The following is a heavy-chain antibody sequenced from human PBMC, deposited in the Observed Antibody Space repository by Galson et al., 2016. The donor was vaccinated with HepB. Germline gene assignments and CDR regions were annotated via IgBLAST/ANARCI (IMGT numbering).Heavy chain of an antibody. Sequence: PALVKPTQTLTLTCTFSGFSLNSSGVGVGWIRQPPGKALEWLAVIFWDDNKRYSPSLKTRLTISKDTSKNQVVLTMTNMAPVDTATYYCAHRYTRLEATLFDYWGQGTLVTVSS. CDR1: GFSLNSSGVG. CDR2: IFWDDNK. D-gene: IGHD1-26*01. CDR3: AHRYTRLEATLFDY. V-gene: IGHV2-5*02. J-gene: IGHJ4*02.